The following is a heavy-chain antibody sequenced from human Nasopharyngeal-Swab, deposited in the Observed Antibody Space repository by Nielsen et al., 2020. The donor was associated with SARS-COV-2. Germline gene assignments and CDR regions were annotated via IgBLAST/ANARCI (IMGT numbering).Heavy chain of an antibody. D-gene: IGHD3-3*01. J-gene: IGHJ6*02. CDR3: ARVWGITIFGVVIMDYYYYGMDV. CDR2: IWYDGSNK. CDR1: GFTFSSYG. V-gene: IGHV3-33*01. Sequence: GESLKISCAASGFTFSSYGMHWVRQAPGKGLEWVAVIWYDGSNKYYADSVKGRFTISRDNSKNTLYLQMNSLRAEDTAVYYCARVWGITIFGVVIMDYYYYGMDVWGQGTTVTVSS.